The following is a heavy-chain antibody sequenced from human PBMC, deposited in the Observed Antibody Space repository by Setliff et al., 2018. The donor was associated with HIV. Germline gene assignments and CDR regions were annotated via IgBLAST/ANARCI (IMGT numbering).Heavy chain of an antibody. Sequence: SVKVSCKASGGAFISHTFTWVRQAPGQGLEWMGRIIPILGIPNYAQNFQGRLTISADKSTRTAYLELSSLRSEDTAVYYCARDQGLTVTHSDDAFDIWGQGTMVTVSS. D-gene: IGHD4-17*01. CDR3: ARDQGLTVTHSDDAFDI. CDR2: IIPILGIP. J-gene: IGHJ3*02. V-gene: IGHV1-69*04. CDR1: GGAFISHT.